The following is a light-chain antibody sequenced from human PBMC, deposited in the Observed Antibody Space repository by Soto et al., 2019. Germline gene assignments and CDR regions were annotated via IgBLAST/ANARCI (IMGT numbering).Light chain of an antibody. CDR2: EDS. Sequence: QSVLTQPASVSGSPGQSITISCTGTSNDFGSYNLVSWYQQHPGKAPKLMIYEDSKRPSGVSNRFSGSKSGNTASLTISGLQAEDDADYYCCSYAGSSTYVFGTGTQLTVL. CDR3: CSYAGSSTYV. V-gene: IGLV2-23*01. CDR1: SNDFGSYNL. J-gene: IGLJ1*01.